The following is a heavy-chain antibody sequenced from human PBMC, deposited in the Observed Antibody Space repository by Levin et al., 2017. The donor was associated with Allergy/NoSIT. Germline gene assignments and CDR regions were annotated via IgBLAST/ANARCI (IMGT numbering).Heavy chain of an antibody. V-gene: IGHV3-48*02. CDR3: ARDVESY. CDR1: GFTFSSYS. J-gene: IGHJ4*02. CDR2: ISSSSTI. Sequence: GESLKISCAASGFTFSSYSMNWVRQAPGKGLEWVSYISSSSTIYYADSVKGRFTISRDNAKNSLYLQMNSLRDEDTAVYYCARDVESYWGQGTLVTVSS.